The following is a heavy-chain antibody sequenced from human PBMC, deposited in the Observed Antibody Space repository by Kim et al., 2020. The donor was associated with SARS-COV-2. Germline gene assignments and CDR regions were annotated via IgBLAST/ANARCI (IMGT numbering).Heavy chain of an antibody. D-gene: IGHD3-22*01. Sequence: SVKVSCKASGGTFSSYAISWVRQAPGQGLEWMGGIIPIFGTANYAQKFQGRVTITADESTSTAYMELSSLRSEDTAVYYCARDRYYDSSGYQYYFDYWGQGTLVTVSS. CDR3: ARDRYYDSSGYQYYFDY. J-gene: IGHJ4*02. CDR2: IIPIFGTA. CDR1: GGTFSSYA. V-gene: IGHV1-69*13.